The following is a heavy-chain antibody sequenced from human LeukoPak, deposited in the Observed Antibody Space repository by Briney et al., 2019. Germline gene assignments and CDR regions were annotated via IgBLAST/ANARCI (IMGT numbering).Heavy chain of an antibody. CDR1: GFTFTRYG. V-gene: IGHV1-18*01. CDR2: ISANKGNT. J-gene: IGHJ4*02. Sequence: SVTVSCKSSGFTFTRYGMTWVRPAPGQGLEGLGWISANKGNTNCAQKLQGRVTMTRDPSTSTVYMELRSLSSDDTAVYYCASDPTNTSGRYAHFDYWGQGTLVTVST. D-gene: IGHD6-19*01. CDR3: ASDPTNTSGRYAHFDY.